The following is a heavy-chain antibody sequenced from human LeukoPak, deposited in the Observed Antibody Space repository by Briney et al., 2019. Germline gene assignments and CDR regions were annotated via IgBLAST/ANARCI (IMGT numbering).Heavy chain of an antibody. CDR2: IYYSGST. Sequence: PSQTLSLTCTVSGGSISSGDYYWSWIRQPPGKGLEWIGYIYYSGSTYYNPSLKSRVTISVDTSKNQFSLKLSSVTAADTAVYYCARGRVSGYDILTGYFQHWGQGTLVTVSS. CDR1: GGSISSGDYY. J-gene: IGHJ1*01. D-gene: IGHD3-9*01. CDR3: ARGRVSGYDILTGYFQH. V-gene: IGHV4-30-4*01.